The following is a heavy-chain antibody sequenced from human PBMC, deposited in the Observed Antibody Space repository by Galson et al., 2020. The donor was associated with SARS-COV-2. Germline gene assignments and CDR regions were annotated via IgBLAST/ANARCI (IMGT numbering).Heavy chain of an antibody. CDR3: ARVAAGKGDY. V-gene: IGHV4-34*01. CDR2: INHSGST. Sequence: SETLSLTCAVYGGSFSGYYWSWIRQPPGKGLEWIGEINHSGSTNYNPSLKSRVTISVDTSKNQFSLKLSSVTAADTAVYYCARVAAGKGDYWGQGTLVTVSS. J-gene: IGHJ4*02. D-gene: IGHD6-13*01. CDR1: GGSFSGYY.